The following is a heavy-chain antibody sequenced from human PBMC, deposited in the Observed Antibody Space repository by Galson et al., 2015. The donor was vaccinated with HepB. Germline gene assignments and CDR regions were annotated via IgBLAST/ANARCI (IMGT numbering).Heavy chain of an antibody. CDR2: INEAGTRR. J-gene: IGHJ4*02. V-gene: IGHV3-7*03. Sequence: SLRLSCAASGFSFSNPWMIWVRQAQGKGLEWVANINEAGTRRAKEHSVKGRFTIPRDNTKDSLSLQMNSLRGDDTAVYYCAAAAEWGQGTLVTVSS. CDR1: GFSFSNPW. CDR3: AAAAE. D-gene: IGHD6-13*01.